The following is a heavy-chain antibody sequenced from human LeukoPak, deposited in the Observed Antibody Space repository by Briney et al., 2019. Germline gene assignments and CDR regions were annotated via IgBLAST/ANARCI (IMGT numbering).Heavy chain of an antibody. V-gene: IGHV1-69*06. CDR3: ARVAAPGNRLWFDP. Sequence: SVKVSCKASGDTFSNYAISWVRQAPGQGLEWMGSIIPMFGTPNNAQKFQDRVTITADKSTNTAYMELSSLRSEDTAVYYCARVAAPGNRLWFDPWGQGTLVTVSS. CDR1: GDTFSNYA. J-gene: IGHJ5*02. CDR2: IIPMFGTP. D-gene: IGHD6-13*01.